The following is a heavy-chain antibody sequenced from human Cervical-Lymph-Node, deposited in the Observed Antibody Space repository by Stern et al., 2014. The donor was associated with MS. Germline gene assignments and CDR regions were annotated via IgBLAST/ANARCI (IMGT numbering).Heavy chain of an antibody. CDR1: SYSISSGYY. Sequence: QVQLQESGPGLVKPSETLSLTCTVSSYSISSGYYWGWIRQPPGKGLEWIGTIYHSGSTYYNPSPKSRVTISVEPSKNQVSLKLISVTAADTAMYYCAREEQQLVHGNWFDPWGQGTLVTVSS. CDR3: AREEQQLVHGNWFDP. V-gene: IGHV4-38-2*02. D-gene: IGHD6-13*01. CDR2: IYHSGST. J-gene: IGHJ5*02.